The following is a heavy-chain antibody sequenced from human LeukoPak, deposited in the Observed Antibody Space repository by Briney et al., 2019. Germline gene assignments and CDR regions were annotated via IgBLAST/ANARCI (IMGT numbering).Heavy chain of an antibody. CDR1: GFTFSSYS. D-gene: IGHD6-19*01. V-gene: IGHV3-21*01. CDR2: ISSNSSYI. J-gene: IGHJ3*02. Sequence: SGGSLRLSCAASGFTFSSYSMNWVRQAPGKGLEWVSSISSNSSYIYYADSVKGRFTISRDNAKNSLYLQMNSLRAEDTAVYYCAGGHIAVAGTGAFDIWGQGTMVTVSS. CDR3: AGGHIAVAGTGAFDI.